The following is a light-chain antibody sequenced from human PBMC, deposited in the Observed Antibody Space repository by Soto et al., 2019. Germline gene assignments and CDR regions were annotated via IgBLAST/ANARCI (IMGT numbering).Light chain of an antibody. Sequence: EIVLTQSPATLSLSPGERATLSCRASQSLSSNFLAWYQQKPGQAPRLLIYDSSTRATGFPDRFSGSGSGTDFTPTIGRLEPEDFAVYYCQQYGSSPTFGEGTRLEIK. V-gene: IGKV3-20*01. CDR3: QQYGSSPT. J-gene: IGKJ5*01. CDR1: QSLSSNF. CDR2: DSS.